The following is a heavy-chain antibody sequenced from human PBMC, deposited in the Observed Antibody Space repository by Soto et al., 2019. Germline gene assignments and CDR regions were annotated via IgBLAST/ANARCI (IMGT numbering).Heavy chain of an antibody. CDR3: ARARYNWNYGDYYYGMDV. V-gene: IGHV4-59*01. Sequence: SETLSLTCTVSGDSISSYYWSWIRQPPGNGLEWIGYIYYSGSTNYNPSLKSRFTISVDTSKNQFSLKLSSVTAADTAVYYCARARYNWNYGDYYYGMDVWGQGTTVTVSS. CDR1: GDSISSYY. CDR2: IYYSGST. D-gene: IGHD1-7*01. J-gene: IGHJ6*02.